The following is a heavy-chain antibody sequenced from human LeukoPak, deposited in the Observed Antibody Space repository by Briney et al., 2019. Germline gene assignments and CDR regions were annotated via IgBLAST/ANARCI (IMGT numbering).Heavy chain of an antibody. Sequence: GASVKVSCKASGHTFTSYDINWVRQATGQGLEWMGWMNPNSGNTGYAQKFQGRVTMTRNTSISTAYMELSSLRSEDTAVYYCARAGRRLLWFGAHYYYMDVWGKGTTVTISS. CDR2: MNPNSGNT. CDR3: ARAGRRLLWFGAHYYYMDV. CDR1: GHTFTSYD. V-gene: IGHV1-8*01. D-gene: IGHD3-10*01. J-gene: IGHJ6*03.